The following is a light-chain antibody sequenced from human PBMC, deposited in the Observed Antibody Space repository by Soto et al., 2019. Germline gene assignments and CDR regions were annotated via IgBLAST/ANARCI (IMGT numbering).Light chain of an antibody. Sequence: DIPMTQSPSTLSASVGDRVTITCRASQSINVWLAWYQQKPGKAPKLLIYKASSLESGVPSRFSGSGSGTEFTLSISSLQPDDFATYFCHQYYSYWSFGQGTKVEIK. CDR2: KAS. CDR3: HQYYSYWS. CDR1: QSINVW. J-gene: IGKJ1*01. V-gene: IGKV1-5*03.